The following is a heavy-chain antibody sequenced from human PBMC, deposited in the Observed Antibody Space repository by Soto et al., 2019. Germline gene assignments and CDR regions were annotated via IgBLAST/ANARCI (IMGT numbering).Heavy chain of an antibody. J-gene: IGHJ5*02. CDR2: IYYSGST. V-gene: IGHV4-34*01. Sequence: SETLSLTCAVYGGSFSGYYWSWIRQPPGKGLEWIGSIYYSGSTYYNPSLKSRVTISVDTSKNQFSLKLSSVTAADTAVYYCAHGRRFRWFDPWGQGTLVTVSS. CDR3: AHGRRFRWFDP. CDR1: GGSFSGYY.